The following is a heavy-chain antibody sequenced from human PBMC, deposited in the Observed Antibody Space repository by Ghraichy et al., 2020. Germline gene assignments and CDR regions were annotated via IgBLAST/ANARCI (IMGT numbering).Heavy chain of an antibody. V-gene: IGHV3-11*01. J-gene: IGHJ4*02. D-gene: IGHD5-18*01. Sequence: GGSLRLSCVASGFTFSDYYMTWIRQAPGKGLEWVSYITSGGTFYYADSMKSRFTISRDNAKNSLYLQMNSLRAEDTAVYYCARFGYSYGYYFDYWGQGTLVTVSS. CDR1: GFTFSDYY. CDR3: ARFGYSYGYYFDY. CDR2: ITSGGTF.